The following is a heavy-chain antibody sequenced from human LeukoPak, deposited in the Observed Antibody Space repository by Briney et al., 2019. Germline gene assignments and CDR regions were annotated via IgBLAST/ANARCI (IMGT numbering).Heavy chain of an antibody. V-gene: IGHV3-23*01. D-gene: IGHD1-26*01. CDR2: IRLSDGYT. CDR1: GFTFDNYA. Sequence: PGGSLRLSCAASGFTFDNYAMTWVRQAPGKGLEWVSAIRLSDGYTYYADSVQGRCIISRDTSKNTVSLQMNSLTGDDTALYYCARVAGSYSIRPFDFWGQGTVVIVSS. J-gene: IGHJ4*02. CDR3: ARVAGSYSIRPFDF.